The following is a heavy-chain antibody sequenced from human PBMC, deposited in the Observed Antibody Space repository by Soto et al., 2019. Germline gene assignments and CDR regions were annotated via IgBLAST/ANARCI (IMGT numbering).Heavy chain of an antibody. CDR3: ARGGGVGVAGSAAFDM. CDR1: GYPVTAYY. J-gene: IGHJ3*02. Sequence: QLHLVQSGAVVKKPGASVTVSCSASGYPVTAYYMHWVRQAPGRGLEWMGGINPATGATKYTQTFQGRDTMPRDTSTSTVFRELRGLTSGAAADFYWARGGGVGVAGSAAFDMWGQGTLVTVSS. CDR2: INPATGAT. V-gene: IGHV1-2*02. D-gene: IGHD3-3*01.